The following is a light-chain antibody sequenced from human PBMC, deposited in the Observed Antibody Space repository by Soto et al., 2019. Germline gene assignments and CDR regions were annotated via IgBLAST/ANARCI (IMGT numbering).Light chain of an antibody. CDR2: GAS. CDR3: QQGHNWPLT. Sequence: EIVMTQSPATLSLSPGERAALSCRASQSINSELAWYQQKPGQPPRLRIYGASTRATGVPARFTGSESGSEFPLTIRGVQSEDFAVYYCQQGHNWPLTFGQGPRLEI. V-gene: IGKV3-15*01. J-gene: IGKJ2*01. CDR1: QSINSE.